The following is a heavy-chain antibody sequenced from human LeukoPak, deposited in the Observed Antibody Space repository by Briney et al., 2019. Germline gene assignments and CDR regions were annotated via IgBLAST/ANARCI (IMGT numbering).Heavy chain of an antibody. V-gene: IGHV4-59*01. CDR3: ATIRDTALRYWDFDL. J-gene: IGHJ2*01. D-gene: IGHD5-18*01. CDR1: GGSISSYY. Sequence: SETLSLTCTVSGGSISSYYWSWIRQPPGKGLEWIGYIYYSGSTSYNPSLKSRVSISVDTSKNQFSLKLSSVTAADTAVYYCATIRDTALRYWDFDLWGRGTLVTVSS. CDR2: IYYSGST.